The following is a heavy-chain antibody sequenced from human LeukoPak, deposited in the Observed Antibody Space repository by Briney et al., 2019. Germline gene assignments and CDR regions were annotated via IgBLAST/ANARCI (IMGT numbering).Heavy chain of an antibody. J-gene: IGHJ3*02. CDR1: GYSISSGYY. D-gene: IGHD2-2*01. CDR2: IYHSGST. Sequence: PSQTLSLTCTVSGYSISSGYYWGWIRQPPGKGREWIGSIYHSGSTYYNPSLKSRVTISVDTSKNQFSLKLSSVTAADTAVYYCARVQLSRYCSSTSCPTDAFDIWGQGTMVTVSS. CDR3: ARVQLSRYCSSTSCPTDAFDI. V-gene: IGHV4-38-2*02.